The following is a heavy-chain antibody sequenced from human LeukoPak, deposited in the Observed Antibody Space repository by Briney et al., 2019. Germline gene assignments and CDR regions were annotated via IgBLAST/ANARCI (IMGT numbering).Heavy chain of an antibody. J-gene: IGHJ4*02. Sequence: HRESLKISCKGSGYSFTSHWIGWVRQMPGKGLEWVGIIYPGDSDTRYSPSFQGQVTISANKSISTAYLQWSSLKASDTAMYYCVRGPSYFDYWGQGTLVTVSS. V-gene: IGHV5-51*01. CDR1: GYSFTSHW. CDR3: VRGPSYFDY. CDR2: IYPGDSDT.